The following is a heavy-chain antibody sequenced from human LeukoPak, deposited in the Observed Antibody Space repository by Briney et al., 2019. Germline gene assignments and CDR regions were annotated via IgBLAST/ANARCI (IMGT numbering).Heavy chain of an antibody. D-gene: IGHD3-22*01. Sequence: VASVTVSCKASGYTFTSYDNNWVRQATGQGLEWMGWMNPNSGNTGYAQKFQGRVTMTRNTSISTAYMELSSLRSEDTAVYYCARGPFSYDSSGYADWYFDLWGRGTLVTVSS. CDR3: ARGPFSYDSSGYADWYFDL. J-gene: IGHJ2*01. V-gene: IGHV1-8*01. CDR1: GYTFTSYD. CDR2: MNPNSGNT.